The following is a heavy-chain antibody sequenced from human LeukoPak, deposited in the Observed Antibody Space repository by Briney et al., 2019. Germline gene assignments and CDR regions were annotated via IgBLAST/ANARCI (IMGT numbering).Heavy chain of an antibody. D-gene: IGHD6-13*01. J-gene: IGHJ4*02. CDR1: GFIFSSYS. CDR2: ISASGAST. Sequence: GGSLRLSCAASGFIFSSYSMNWVRQAPGKGLEWVSAISASGASTYYADSVKGRFTISRDSSKNTLYLQMNSLRAEDTAIYYCAKDREPGIAAAGTVSDYWGQGTLVTVSS. CDR3: AKDREPGIAAAGTVSDY. V-gene: IGHV3-23*01.